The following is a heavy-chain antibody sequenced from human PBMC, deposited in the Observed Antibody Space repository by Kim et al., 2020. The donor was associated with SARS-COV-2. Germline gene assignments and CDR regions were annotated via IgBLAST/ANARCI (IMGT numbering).Heavy chain of an antibody. CDR2: INSDGSSI. V-gene: IGHV3-11*01. J-gene: IGHJ4*02. Sequence: GGSLRLSCAASGFSFSDYYMTWIRQAPGKGLEGVAYINSDGSSINYADSVNGRFTISKDNTKKSLSLQMNSLTPEDTAVYYLVREPSNWGQGTLVTVSS. CDR3: VREPSN. CDR1: GFSFSDYY.